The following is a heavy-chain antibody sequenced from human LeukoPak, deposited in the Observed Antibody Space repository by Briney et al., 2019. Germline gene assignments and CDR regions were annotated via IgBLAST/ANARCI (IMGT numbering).Heavy chain of an antibody. CDR3: ATDFGKSSSWFDY. Sequence: PGGSLRLSCAASGFTFDGYAMPWVRQAPGKGLERVSGMSWNSGGIGYGDSVKGRFTISRGNAKNSLYLQINSLRAEDTALYYCATDFGKSSSWFDYWGQEVLVTVSS. J-gene: IGHJ5*01. CDR2: MSWNSGGI. V-gene: IGHV3-9*01. D-gene: IGHD6-13*01. CDR1: GFTFDGYA.